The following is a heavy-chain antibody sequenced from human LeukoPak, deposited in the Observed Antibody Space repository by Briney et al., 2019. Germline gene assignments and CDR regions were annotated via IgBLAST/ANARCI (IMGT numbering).Heavy chain of an antibody. CDR2: IYPGDSDT. CDR1: GNSFSNYW. Sequence: GESLKISCKGSGNSFSNYWIGWVRQLPGRGLEWMGIIYPGDSDTRYNPSFQGQVTISADKSISTAYLQWSSLKASDTAMYYCARQGGYSYGYWFDPWGQGTLVTVSS. V-gene: IGHV5-51*01. D-gene: IGHD5-18*01. CDR3: ARQGGYSYGYWFDP. J-gene: IGHJ5*02.